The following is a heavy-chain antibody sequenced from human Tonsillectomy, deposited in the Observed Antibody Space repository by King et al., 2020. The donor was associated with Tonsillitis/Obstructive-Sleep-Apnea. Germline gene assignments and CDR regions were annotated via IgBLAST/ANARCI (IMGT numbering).Heavy chain of an antibody. J-gene: IGHJ6*03. V-gene: IGHV3-72*01. D-gene: IGHD3-3*01. CDR3: ARDRASDFWGGYYLDV. CDR1: GFSFSDHY. Sequence: VQLVESGGGLVQPGGSLRLSCVASGFSFSDHYMDWVREAPGKGLEWVGRIRKKADQYTTEYAASVKGRITIARHDSNNSLDLQLSILKTEETAVYYCARDRASDFWGGYYLDVWGRGTTVTVSS. CDR2: IRKKADQYTT.